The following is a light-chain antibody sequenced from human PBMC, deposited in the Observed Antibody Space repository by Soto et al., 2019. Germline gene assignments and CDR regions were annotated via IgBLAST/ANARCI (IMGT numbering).Light chain of an antibody. J-gene: IGKJ4*01. V-gene: IGKV3-15*01. CDR3: QQYNNWPPLT. CDR2: GAS. CDR1: RSVSFN. Sequence: EIVMTQSPATLSVSPGERATLSCRASRSVSFNSAWYQQKPGQAPRLLIYGASTRATGIPGRFSGSGSGTEFTLTISSLQSEDFAVYYCQQYNNWPPLTFGGGTKVEIK.